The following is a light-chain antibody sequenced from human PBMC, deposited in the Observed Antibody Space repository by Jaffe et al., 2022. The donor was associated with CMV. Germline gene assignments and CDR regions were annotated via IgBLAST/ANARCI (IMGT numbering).Light chain of an antibody. CDR2: DVT. CDR1: SSDIGAYNC. CDR3: NSYSRTHPLVL. Sequence: QSALTQPASVSGSPGQSITISCTGTSSDIGAYNCVSWYQQHPDKAPKLIIYDVTNRPSGVSNRFSGSKSGNTASLTISGLQAEDEADYYCNSYSRTHPLVLFGGGTKLTVL. J-gene: IGLJ2*01. V-gene: IGLV2-14*03.